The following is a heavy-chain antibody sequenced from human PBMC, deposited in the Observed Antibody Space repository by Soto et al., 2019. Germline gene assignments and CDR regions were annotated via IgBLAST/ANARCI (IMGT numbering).Heavy chain of an antibody. CDR3: ARGLITGSHYSGGWYYFDS. Sequence: PSETLSLTCTVPGGSISSYYWSWIRQPPGKGLEWIGYIYYSGSASYNPSLKSRVTISVHTSNSQFSLELSSVTAADTAVYYCARGLITGSHYSGGWYYFDSWGQGTQVTVSS. J-gene: IGHJ4*02. CDR1: GGSISSYY. V-gene: IGHV4-59*12. CDR2: IYYSGSA. D-gene: IGHD6-19*01.